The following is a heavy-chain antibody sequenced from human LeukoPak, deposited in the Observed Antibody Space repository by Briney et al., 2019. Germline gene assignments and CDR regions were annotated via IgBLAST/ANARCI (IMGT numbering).Heavy chain of an antibody. Sequence: GGSLRLSCAASGFTFSSYAMSWVRQAPGKGLVWVSCINSDGSTPTYADSVKGRFTISRDNPKNTLSLQMNSLRPEDTAVYYCARDGGNYSPQDYWGQGTLVTVSS. CDR3: ARDGGNYSPQDY. J-gene: IGHJ4*02. CDR2: INSDGSTP. V-gene: IGHV3-74*03. D-gene: IGHD1-26*01. CDR1: GFTFSSYA.